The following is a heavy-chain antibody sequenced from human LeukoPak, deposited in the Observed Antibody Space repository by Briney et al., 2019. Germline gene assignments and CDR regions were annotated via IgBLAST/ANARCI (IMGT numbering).Heavy chain of an antibody. CDR3: ARGEDYDILTGTLGY. V-gene: IGHV3-48*03. CDR2: ISSSGSTI. J-gene: IGHJ4*02. CDR1: GFTFSSYE. D-gene: IGHD3-9*01. Sequence: GGSLRLSCAASGFTFSSYEMNWVRQAPGKGLEWVSYISSSGSTIYYADSVKGRFTISRDNAKNSLYLQMNSLRAEDTAVYYCARGEDYDILTGTLGYWGRGPLVTVSS.